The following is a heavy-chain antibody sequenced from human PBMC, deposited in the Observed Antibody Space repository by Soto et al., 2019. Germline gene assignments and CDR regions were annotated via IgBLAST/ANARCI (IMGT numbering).Heavy chain of an antibody. J-gene: IGHJ4*02. Sequence: QVHLQESGPGLVKPSQTLSLTCTVSGDSISSGGYYWSWIRQHPEKGLEWIGYIYYTGNSYNNPSLNSRVTISVDTSKNQFALKRSSVTAADTAVYYCARDGQWLKRGFDSWGQGTLVTVSS. CDR1: GDSISSGGYY. D-gene: IGHD3-22*01. V-gene: IGHV4-31*03. CDR2: IYYTGNS. CDR3: ARDGQWLKRGFDS.